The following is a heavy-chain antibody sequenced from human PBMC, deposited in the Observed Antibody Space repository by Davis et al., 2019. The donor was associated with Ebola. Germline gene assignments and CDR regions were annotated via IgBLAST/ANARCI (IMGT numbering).Heavy chain of an antibody. CDR1: GYTLTELS. D-gene: IGHD2-15*01. Sequence: ASVKVSCKVSGYTLTELSIHWVRQAPGKGLEWMGYFDPEDAEAIYAQNFQDRVTMTEDTSTDTAYMELSSLRSEDTAVYYCAAGGVGGGFDIWGHGTMATVSS. V-gene: IGHV1-24*01. CDR2: FDPEDAEA. CDR3: AAGGVGGGFDI. J-gene: IGHJ3*02.